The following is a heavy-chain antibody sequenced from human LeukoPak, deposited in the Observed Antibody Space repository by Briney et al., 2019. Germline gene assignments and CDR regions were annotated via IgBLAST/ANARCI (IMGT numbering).Heavy chain of an antibody. CDR1: GYTFTSYD. D-gene: IGHD3-10*01. CDR2: MNTNSGNT. V-gene: IGHV1-8*01. J-gene: IGHJ4*02. CDR3: AKQSSGSYQD. Sequence: WASVKVSCKASGYTFTSYDIDWVRQATGQGLEWMGWMNTNSGNTGYAQKFQGRVTMTRNTSISTAYMELSSLRSEDTAVYYCAKQSSGSYQDWGRGTLVTVSS.